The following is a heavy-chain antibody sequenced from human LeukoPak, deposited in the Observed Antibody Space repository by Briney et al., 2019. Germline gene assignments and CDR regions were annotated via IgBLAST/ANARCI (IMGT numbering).Heavy chain of an antibody. V-gene: IGHV4-59*01. CDR2: VDYRWNT. CDR3: ARVEVGAANRQWYGMDV. CDR1: GRSISSYY. D-gene: IGHD2-15*01. J-gene: IGHJ6*02. Sequence: SETLSLTCTISGRSISSYYWRWIRQPAGKGLEWIGYVDYRWNTNYNPSLKSRIPISIDTSKSLFSLKLKSVTAADTAVYYCARVEVGAANRQWYGMDVWGQGTTVTVSS.